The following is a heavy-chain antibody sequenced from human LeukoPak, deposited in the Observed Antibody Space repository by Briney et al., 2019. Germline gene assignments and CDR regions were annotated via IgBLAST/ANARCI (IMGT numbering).Heavy chain of an antibody. V-gene: IGHV3-7*01. D-gene: IGHD3-10*01. CDR2: IKQDRSEK. J-gene: IGHJ5*02. CDR3: ARDHYGSGSYYSWFDP. CDR1: GFTFTNYW. Sequence: GGSLRLSCAASGFTFTNYWMSWVRQAPGKGLELVANIKQDRSEKYYVDSVKGRFTISRDNAKNSLYLQMNSLRAEDTAVYYCARDHYGSGSYYSWFDPWGQGTLVIV.